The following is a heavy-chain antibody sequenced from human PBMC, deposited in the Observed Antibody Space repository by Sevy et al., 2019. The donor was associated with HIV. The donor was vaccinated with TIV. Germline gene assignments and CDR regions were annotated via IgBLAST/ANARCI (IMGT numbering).Heavy chain of an antibody. CDR1: GFTFSRYS. Sequence: GWSLRLSCVDSGFTFSRYSMNWVRQAPGKGLEWVSSISSSSSYIYYGDSAKGRFTISRDNAKNSLYMQMNSLRAEDTAVYYCARDRDGSGSSGGYGMDVWGQGTTVTVSS. D-gene: IGHD3-10*01. J-gene: IGHJ6*02. CDR2: ISSSSSYI. CDR3: ARDRDGSGSSGGYGMDV. V-gene: IGHV3-21*01.